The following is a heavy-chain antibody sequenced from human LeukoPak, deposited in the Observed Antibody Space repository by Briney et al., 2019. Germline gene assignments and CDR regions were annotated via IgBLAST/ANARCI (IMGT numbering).Heavy chain of an antibody. D-gene: IGHD3-3*01. J-gene: IGHJ3*02. CDR3: ASVWEGLSAFDI. Sequence: ASVKVSCKASGYTFTSYGISWVRQAPGQGLEWMGWISAYNGNTNYAQKLQGRVTMTTDTSTSTAYMELRSLRSDDTAVYYCASVWEGLSAFDIWGQGTMVTVPS. CDR1: GYTFTSYG. CDR2: ISAYNGNT. V-gene: IGHV1-18*01.